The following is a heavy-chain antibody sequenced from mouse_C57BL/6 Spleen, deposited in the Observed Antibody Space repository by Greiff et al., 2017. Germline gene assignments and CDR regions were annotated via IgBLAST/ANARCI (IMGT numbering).Heavy chain of an antibody. D-gene: IGHD1-1*01. CDR3: ARDASHYGYFDY. J-gene: IGHJ2*01. CDR1: GFTFSDFY. V-gene: IGHV7-1*01. Sequence: EVKLVESGGGLVQSGRSLRLSCATSGFTFSDFYMEWVRQAPGKGLEWIAASRNKANDYTTEYSASVKGRFIVSRDTSQSILYLQMNALRAEDTAIYYRARDASHYGYFDYWGQGTTLTVSS. CDR2: SRNKANDYTT.